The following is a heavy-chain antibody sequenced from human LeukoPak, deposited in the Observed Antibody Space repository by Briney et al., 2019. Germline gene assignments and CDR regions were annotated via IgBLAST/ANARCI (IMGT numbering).Heavy chain of an antibody. Sequence: GRSLRLSCAASGFTFSSYAMHWVRQAPGKGLEWVAVISYDGSNKYYADSVKGRFTISRDSSKNTLYLQMNSLRAEDTAVYYCARVGSSGWDFDYWGQGTLVTVSS. CDR3: ARVGSSGWDFDY. CDR2: ISYDGSNK. D-gene: IGHD6-19*01. V-gene: IGHV3-30*04. J-gene: IGHJ4*02. CDR1: GFTFSSYA.